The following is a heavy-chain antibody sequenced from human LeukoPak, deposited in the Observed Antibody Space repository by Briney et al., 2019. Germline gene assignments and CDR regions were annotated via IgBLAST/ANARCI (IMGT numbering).Heavy chain of an antibody. J-gene: IGHJ6*03. CDR2: ISGSGGST. Sequence: GGSLRLSCAASGFTFSSYAMSWVRQAPGKGLEWVSAISGSGGSTYYADSVKGRFTISRDNSKNTLYLQMNSLRAEDTAVYYCAKDQTTAHYDFWSGYYNYYYYYMDVWGKGTTVTVSS. D-gene: IGHD3-3*01. V-gene: IGHV3-23*01. CDR1: GFTFSSYA. CDR3: AKDQTTAHYDFWSGYYNYYYYYMDV.